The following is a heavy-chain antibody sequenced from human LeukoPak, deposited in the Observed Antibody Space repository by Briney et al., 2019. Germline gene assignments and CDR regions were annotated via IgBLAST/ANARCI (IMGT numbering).Heavy chain of an antibody. D-gene: IGHD6-25*01. V-gene: IGHV4-39*02. CDR1: GDSISRSTYY. CDR2: VYYGRSP. CDR3: ARSSGTGTFSY. Sequence: PSETLSLTCTVSGDSISRSTYYWAWIRQPPGKGLEWIGSVYYGRSPYFDPSLESRATISVDTSKNHFSLKMSSVTAADTAVYYCARSSGTGTFSYWGQGTLVTVSS. J-gene: IGHJ4*02.